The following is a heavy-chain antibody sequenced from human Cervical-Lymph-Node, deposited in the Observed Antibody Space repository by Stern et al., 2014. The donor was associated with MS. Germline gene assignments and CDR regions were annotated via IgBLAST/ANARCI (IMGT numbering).Heavy chain of an antibody. CDR2: IHYNGTT. J-gene: IGHJ4*02. V-gene: IGHV4-31*03. CDR3: ARVADFDWSYDS. Sequence: VQLVESGPGLVRPSQTLSLTCSVSGGSISNGLYYWSWIRQHPGKGLEWLGYIHYNGTTRYNPSLNSRVSISVDTSKNQFSLKVTSVTAAETALYYCARVADFDWSYDSWGQGTLVTVSS. CDR1: GGSISNGLYY. D-gene: IGHD3-9*01.